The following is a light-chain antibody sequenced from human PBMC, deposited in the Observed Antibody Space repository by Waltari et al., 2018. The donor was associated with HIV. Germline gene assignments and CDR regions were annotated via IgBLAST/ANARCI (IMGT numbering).Light chain of an antibody. CDR2: KTS. CDR1: HNVGTW. Sequence: DIQMTQSPSTLSASIGDRVSITCRASHNVGTWLAWYQQKPGKAPSLLISKTSTLESGVPTNFSGSGSGTYFTLTISALRPDDFASYFCQQYSSFPITLGPGTKL. CDR3: QQYSSFPIT. J-gene: IGKJ2*01. V-gene: IGKV1-5*03.